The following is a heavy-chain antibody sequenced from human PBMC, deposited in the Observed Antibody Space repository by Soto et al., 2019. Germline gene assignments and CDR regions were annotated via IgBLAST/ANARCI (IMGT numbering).Heavy chain of an antibody. J-gene: IGHJ6*02. CDR1: GGTFTGYT. CDR2: IIPVLGVT. Sequence: QVQLVQSGAEVTKPGSSVRVSCTTSGGTFTGYTINWLRQAPGRGLEWMGRIIPVLGVTNYAQKFRGRVPIXGXKXXYIALMELRGLRSEDAAMYYCARRRYCGADCDHSPCCGVAVWGQGSTVTVSS. CDR3: ARRRYCGADCDHSPCCGVAV. D-gene: IGHD2-21*02. V-gene: IGHV1-69*09.